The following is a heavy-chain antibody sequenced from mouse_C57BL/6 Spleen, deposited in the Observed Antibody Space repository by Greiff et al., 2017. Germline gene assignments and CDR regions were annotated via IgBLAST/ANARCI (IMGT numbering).Heavy chain of an antibody. J-gene: IGHJ2*01. CDR1: GYTFPDYY. CDR2: IYPGSGNT. Sequence: VQLQQSGAELVRPGASVKLSCKASGYTFPDYYINWVKQRPGQGLEWIARIYPGSGNTYYNEKFKGKATLTAEKSSSTAYMQLSSLTSEDSAVYFCARYHYYGSSLYYFDYWGQGTTLTVSS. V-gene: IGHV1-76*01. CDR3: ARYHYYGSSLYYFDY. D-gene: IGHD1-1*01.